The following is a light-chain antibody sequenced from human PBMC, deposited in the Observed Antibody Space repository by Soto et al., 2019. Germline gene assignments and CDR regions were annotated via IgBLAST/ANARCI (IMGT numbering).Light chain of an antibody. Sequence: QSVLTQPASVSGSPGQSITISCTGTSSDVGGYNYVSWYQQHPGKAPKLMIYDVSNRPSGVSNRFSGSKSGNTASLTISGLQAEDEADYYCSSYTSSRNVVFGGGTKLTVL. J-gene: IGLJ2*01. CDR1: SSDVGGYNY. CDR3: SSYTSSRNVV. CDR2: DVS. V-gene: IGLV2-14*01.